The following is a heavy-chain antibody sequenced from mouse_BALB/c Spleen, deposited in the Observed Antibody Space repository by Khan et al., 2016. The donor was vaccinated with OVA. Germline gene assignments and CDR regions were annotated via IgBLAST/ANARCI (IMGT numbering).Heavy chain of an antibody. Sequence: QVQLKQSGPGLVQPSQNLSITCTVSGFSLITYGVHWVRQSPGKGLEWLGVIWSGGSPDYNEAFISRLSISKDNSKSQVFFKRNSLQSDDTARYYCTRNSYRYDFTYWGRGTLVTVSS. V-gene: IGHV2-4-1*01. CDR3: TRNSYRYDFTY. J-gene: IGHJ3*01. CDR2: IWSGGSP. CDR1: GFSLITYG. D-gene: IGHD2-12*01.